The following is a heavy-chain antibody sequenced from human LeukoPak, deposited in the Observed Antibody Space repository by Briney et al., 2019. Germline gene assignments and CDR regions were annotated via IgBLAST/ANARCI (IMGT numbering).Heavy chain of an antibody. D-gene: IGHD3-10*01. Sequence: SCAAXGFTFDDYGMSWVRQAPGKGLEWVSGINWNGGSTGYADSVKGRFTISRDNAKNSLYLQMNSLRAEDTALYYCARDRYGSGSYYNIPDYWGQGTLVTVSS. J-gene: IGHJ4*02. CDR3: ARDRYGSGSYYNIPDY. CDR1: GFTFDDYG. CDR2: INWNGGST. V-gene: IGHV3-20*04.